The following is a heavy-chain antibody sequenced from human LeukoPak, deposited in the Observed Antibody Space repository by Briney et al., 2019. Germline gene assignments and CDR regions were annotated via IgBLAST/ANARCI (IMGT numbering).Heavy chain of an antibody. CDR3: ARDVLNRFGELLGFDY. CDR1: GFTFSSYA. D-gene: IGHD3-10*01. V-gene: IGHV3-23*01. CDR2: ISGSGGST. J-gene: IGHJ4*02. Sequence: GGSLRLSCAASGFTFSSYAMSWVRQAPGKGLEWVSAISGSGGSTYYADSVKGRFTISRDNAKNSLYLQMNSPRAEDTAVYYCARDVLNRFGELLGFDYWGQGTLVTVSS.